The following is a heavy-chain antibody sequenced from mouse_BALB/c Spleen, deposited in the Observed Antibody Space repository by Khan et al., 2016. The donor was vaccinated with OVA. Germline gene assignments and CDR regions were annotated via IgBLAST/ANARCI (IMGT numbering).Heavy chain of an antibody. CDR2: INTYTGAP. J-gene: IGHJ4*01. CDR1: GFTFTNYG. V-gene: IGHV9-3-1*01. D-gene: IGHD2-2*01. Sequence: QIQLVQSGPELKKPGETVQISCKASGFTFTNYGMNWVKQAPGKGLKWMGWINTYTGAPTFADDFKGRFAFSLETSASTAYLQINSLKNEDTATYFCARVGYNGTMDCWVKEPRSPSPQ. CDR3: ARVGYNGTMDC.